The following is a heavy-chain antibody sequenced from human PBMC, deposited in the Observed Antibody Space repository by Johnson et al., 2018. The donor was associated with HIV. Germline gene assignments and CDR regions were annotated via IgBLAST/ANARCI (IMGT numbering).Heavy chain of an antibody. CDR1: GFTFSDYY. D-gene: IGHD3-22*01. Sequence: QVQLVESGGGVVQPGRSLRLSCAASGFTFSDYYMSWIRQAPGKGLEWVSYISSDGTTIYDADSVKGRFTISRDNAKNSLYLQMNSLRAEDTAVYYCAREGDSSGMVCLYAFDIWGQGTMVTVSS. V-gene: IGHV3-11*04. CDR3: AREGDSSGMVCLYAFDI. J-gene: IGHJ3*02. CDR2: ISSDGTTI.